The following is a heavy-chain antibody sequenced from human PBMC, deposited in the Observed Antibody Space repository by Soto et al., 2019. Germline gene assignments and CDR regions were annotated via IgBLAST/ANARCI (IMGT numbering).Heavy chain of an antibody. CDR1: GRSFSNYI. J-gene: IGHJ4*02. D-gene: IGHD6-19*01. CDR3: ARGLFGQQWLVGFDT. V-gene: IGHV1-69*01. Sequence: QVHLVQSGAEVKKPGSSVKVSCKASGRSFSNYIFAWVRQAPGQGLEWMGGTIPMFATAQYAQKLQGRVTITADESTSTVYMDLTSLTSDDTAVYYCARGLFGQQWLVGFDTWGQGTLVTVSS. CDR2: TIPMFATA.